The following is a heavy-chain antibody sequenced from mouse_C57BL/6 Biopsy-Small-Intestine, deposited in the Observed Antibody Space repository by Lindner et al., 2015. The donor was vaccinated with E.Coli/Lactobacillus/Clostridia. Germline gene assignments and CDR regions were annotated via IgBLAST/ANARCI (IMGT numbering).Heavy chain of an antibody. J-gene: IGHJ4*01. V-gene: IGHV5-6*01. D-gene: IGHD1-1*01. CDR3: ARHSSYAMDY. CDR2: ISSGGSYT. CDR1: GFTFSSYG. Sequence: VQLQESGGDLVKPGGSLKLSCAASGFTFSSYGMSWVRQTPDKRLEWVATISSGGSYTYYPDSVKGRFTISRGNAKNTLYLQMSSLKSEDTAMYYCARHSSYAMDYWGQGTSVTVSS.